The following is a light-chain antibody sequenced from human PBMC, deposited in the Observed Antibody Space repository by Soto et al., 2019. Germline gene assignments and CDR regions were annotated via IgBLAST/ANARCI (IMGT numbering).Light chain of an antibody. V-gene: IGKV1-13*02. CDR2: DAS. CDR3: QQFNSYPLT. Sequence: AIQLTQSPSSLSASVGDRVTITCRASQGISSALAWYQQKPEKAPKLLIYDASSLESGVPSRFSGSGSGTDFTLTISSLQPEDFATYYCQQFNSYPLTFGQGTKVEIK. CDR1: QGISSA. J-gene: IGKJ1*01.